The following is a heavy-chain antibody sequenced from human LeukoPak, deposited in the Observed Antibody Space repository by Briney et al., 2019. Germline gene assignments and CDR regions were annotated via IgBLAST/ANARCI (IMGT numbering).Heavy chain of an antibody. Sequence: SETLSLPCTVSGGSISSYYWSWIRQPAGKGLEWIGRTYTSGSPNYHPSLKSRVPMSVDTFKEQFSLKLGSGTAPDTAVYYCTRDLDSFAELYLGSFDPGGRGPLVTVPS. J-gene: IGHJ5*02. CDR2: TYTSGSP. CDR1: GGSISSYY. V-gene: IGHV4-4*07. D-gene: IGHD2-8*01. CDR3: TRDLDSFAELYLGSFDP.